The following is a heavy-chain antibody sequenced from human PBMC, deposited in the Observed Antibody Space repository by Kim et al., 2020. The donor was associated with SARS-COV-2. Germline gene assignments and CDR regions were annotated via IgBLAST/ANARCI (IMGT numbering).Heavy chain of an antibody. CDR1: GFTFSSYS. CDR2: ISSSSSYI. CDR3: ARGLLWFGELLLNYYYYGMDV. Sequence: GGSLRLSCAASGFTFSSYSMNWVRQAPGKGLEWVSSISSSSSYIYYADSVKGRFTISRDNAKNSLYLQMNSLRAEDTAVYYCARGLLWFGELLLNYYYYGMDVWGQGTTVTVSS. D-gene: IGHD3-10*01. J-gene: IGHJ6*02. V-gene: IGHV3-21*01.